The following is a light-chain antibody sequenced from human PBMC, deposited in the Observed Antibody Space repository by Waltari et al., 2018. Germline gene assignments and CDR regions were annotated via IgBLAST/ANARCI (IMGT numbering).Light chain of an antibody. CDR3: QQYDTPLS. CDR1: QDIYNS. CDR2: GGS. J-gene: IGKJ4*01. V-gene: IGKV1-33*01. Sequence: TCQANQDIYNSLNWYQQKPGKAPTLLIYGGSNLEPGVPSRFSGSGSGTHFTFTISSLQTDDFVTYYCQQYDTPLSFGGGTKVAIK.